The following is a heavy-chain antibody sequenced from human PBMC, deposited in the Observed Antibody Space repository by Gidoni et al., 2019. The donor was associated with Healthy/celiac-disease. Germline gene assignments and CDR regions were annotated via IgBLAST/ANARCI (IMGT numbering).Heavy chain of an antibody. CDR3: AREGAWYGGYYFDY. CDR2: INPIFGTA. Sequence: QVQLVQSGAAVKKPGSSVKVSCKASGGTFSSYAISWVRQAPGQGLEWTGGINPIFGTANYAQKCQGRVTITADKSTSTAYMELSSLRSEDTAVYYCAREGAWYGGYYFDYWGQGTLVTVSS. CDR1: GGTFSSYA. V-gene: IGHV1-69*06. J-gene: IGHJ4*02. D-gene: IGHD3-10*01.